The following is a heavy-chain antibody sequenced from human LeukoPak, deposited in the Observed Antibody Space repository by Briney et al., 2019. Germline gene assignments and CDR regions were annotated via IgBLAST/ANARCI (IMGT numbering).Heavy chain of an antibody. J-gene: IGHJ4*02. D-gene: IGHD3-22*01. CDR2: ISGSGGSP. V-gene: IGHV3-23*01. CDR1: GLTFSSYA. CDR3: VKQGGDYYDTTGKGFDY. Sequence: GGSLRLSCAASGLTFSSYAMNWVRQAPGKGLEWVSAISGSGGSPYYADSVKGRFTISRDNSKKTVFLQMNSLKAEDTAVYYCVKQGGDYYDTTGKGFDYWPLGTLVTVSS.